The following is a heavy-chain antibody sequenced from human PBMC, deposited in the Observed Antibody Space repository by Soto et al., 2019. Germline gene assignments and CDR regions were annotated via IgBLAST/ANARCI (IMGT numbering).Heavy chain of an antibody. J-gene: IGHJ6*02. CDR2: INHSGST. Sequence: SETLSLTGAVYGGSFSGYYWSWIRQPPGKGLEWIGEINHSGSTNYNPSLKSRVTMSVDTSKNQFSLKLSSVTAADTAVYYCARGDPGHVLLWFGELSSYYYGMDVWGQGTTVTV. CDR1: GGSFSGYY. CDR3: ARGDPGHVLLWFGELSSYYYGMDV. D-gene: IGHD3-10*01. V-gene: IGHV4-34*01.